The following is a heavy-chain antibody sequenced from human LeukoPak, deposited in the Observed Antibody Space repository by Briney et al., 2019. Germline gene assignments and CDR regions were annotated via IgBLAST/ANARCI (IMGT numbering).Heavy chain of an antibody. CDR1: EFSVGSNY. CDR2: IYSGGST. CDR3: ARSRGWLQSHPLGY. V-gene: IGHV3-66*01. J-gene: IGHJ4*02. D-gene: IGHD5-24*01. Sequence: PGGSLRLSCAASEFSVGSNYMTWVRQAPGKGLEWVSLIYSGGSTYYADSVKGRFTISRDNSKNTLYLQMNSLRAEDTAVYYCARSRGWLQSHPLGYWGQGTLVTVSS.